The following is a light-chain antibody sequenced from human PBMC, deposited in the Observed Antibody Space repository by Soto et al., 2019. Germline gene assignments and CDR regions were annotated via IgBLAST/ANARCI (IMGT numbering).Light chain of an antibody. Sequence: QSVLTQPASVSGSPGQSITISCTGTSSDVGGYNYVSWHQQHPGKAPKLMIFDVSNRPSGVSNRFSGSKSGDTASLTISGLQAEYEADYYCSSYTRRKTVVFGGGTKLTVL. J-gene: IGLJ2*01. CDR3: SSYTRRKTVV. CDR2: DVS. V-gene: IGLV2-14*03. CDR1: SSDVGGYNY.